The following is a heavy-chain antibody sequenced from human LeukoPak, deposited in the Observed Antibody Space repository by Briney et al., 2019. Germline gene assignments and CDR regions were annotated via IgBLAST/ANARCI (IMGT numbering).Heavy chain of an antibody. J-gene: IGHJ4*02. Sequence: GGSLRLSCAASGFTFSSYWMHWVHQAPGKGLVWVSRIKSDVSSTSYADSVKGRFTISRDNAKNTLYLQMNSLRAEDTAVYYCARPDFWSGYYTNWGQGTLVTVSS. D-gene: IGHD3-3*01. CDR3: ARPDFWSGYYTN. CDR2: IKSDVSST. V-gene: IGHV3-74*01. CDR1: GFTFSSYW.